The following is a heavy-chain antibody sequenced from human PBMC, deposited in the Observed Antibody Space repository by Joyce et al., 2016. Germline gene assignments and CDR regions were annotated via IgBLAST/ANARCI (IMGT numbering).Heavy chain of an antibody. Sequence: EVQLVESGGGLVKPGESLSLSCTASGFIFSSYSMTWVRQAPGKGLEWVSSISRDNTYIFHADSVKGRFTISRDNARNSLYLQMNSLRAEDTAVYYCARDVLTTVTKAYGYWGQGTLVAVSS. CDR3: ARDVLTTVTKAYGY. D-gene: IGHD4-11*01. CDR1: GFIFSSYS. J-gene: IGHJ4*02. V-gene: IGHV3-21*01. CDR2: ISRDNTYI.